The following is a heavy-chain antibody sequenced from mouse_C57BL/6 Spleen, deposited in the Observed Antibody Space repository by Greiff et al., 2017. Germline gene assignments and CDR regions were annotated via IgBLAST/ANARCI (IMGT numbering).Heavy chain of an antibody. CDR2: INPNNGGT. CDR1: GYTFTDYN. D-gene: IGHD1-1*01. CDR3: ARSYGSERHWYFDV. J-gene: IGHJ1*03. V-gene: IGHV1-18*01. Sequence: EVQRVESGPELVKPGASVKIPCKASGYTFTDYNMDWVKQSHGKSLEWIGDINPNNGGTIYNQKFKGKATLTVDKSSSTAYMERRSLTSEDTAVYYCARSYGSERHWYFDVWGTGTTVTVSS.